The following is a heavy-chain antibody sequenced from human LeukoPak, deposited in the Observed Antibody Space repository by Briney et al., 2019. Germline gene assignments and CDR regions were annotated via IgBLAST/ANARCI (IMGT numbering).Heavy chain of an antibody. J-gene: IGHJ4*02. D-gene: IGHD6-13*01. V-gene: IGHV3-11*01. CDR1: GFTFSDYY. Sequence: PGGSLRLSCAASGFTFSDYYMSWIRQAPGKGLEWASYMSSSGSTIYYADSVEGRFTISRDNAKNSLYLQMNSLRAEDTAVYYCARVSSSSWTDFDYWGQGTLVTVSS. CDR2: MSSSGSTI. CDR3: ARVSSSSWTDFDY.